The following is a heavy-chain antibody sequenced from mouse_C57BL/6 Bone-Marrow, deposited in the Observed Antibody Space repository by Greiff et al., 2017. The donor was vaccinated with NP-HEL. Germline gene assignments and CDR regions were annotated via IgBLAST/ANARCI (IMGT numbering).Heavy chain of an antibody. CDR3: VRLDDGYGMDY. J-gene: IGHJ4*01. D-gene: IGHD2-3*01. Sequence: EVQVVESGGGLVQPKGSLKLSCAASGFSFNTYAMNWVRQAPGKGLEWVARIRSKSNNYATYYADSVKDRFTISRDDSESMLYLQMNNLKTEDTAMYYCVRLDDGYGMDYWGQGTSVTVSS. CDR2: IRSKSNNYAT. CDR1: GFSFNTYA. V-gene: IGHV10-1*01.